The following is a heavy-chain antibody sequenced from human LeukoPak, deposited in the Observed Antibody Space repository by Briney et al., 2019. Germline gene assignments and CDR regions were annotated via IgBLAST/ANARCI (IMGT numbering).Heavy chain of an antibody. Sequence: SETLSLTCTVSGDSISSYYWSWIRQPPGKGLEWIGYIYYSGSTNYNPSLKSRVTISVDTSKNQFSLKLSSVTAADTAVYHCASLYFYDSSGYNYYFDYWGLGTLVTVSS. CDR2: IYYSGST. CDR1: GDSISSYY. J-gene: IGHJ4*02. CDR3: ASLYFYDSSGYNYYFDY. V-gene: IGHV4-59*01. D-gene: IGHD3-22*01.